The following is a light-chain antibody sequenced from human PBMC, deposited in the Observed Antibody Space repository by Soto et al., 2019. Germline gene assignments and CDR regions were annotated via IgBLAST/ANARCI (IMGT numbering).Light chain of an antibody. CDR2: DAS. CDR1: EIISSW. Sequence: DTQMTQSPSSLSAAVGDRVTITRRASEIISSWLAWYQQKPGKAPKLLIYDASTLENGVPLRFSGSESGTEFTLTISGLQPDDFATYYCQQYNTYPWTFGQGTKVEVK. CDR3: QQYNTYPWT. J-gene: IGKJ1*01. V-gene: IGKV1-5*01.